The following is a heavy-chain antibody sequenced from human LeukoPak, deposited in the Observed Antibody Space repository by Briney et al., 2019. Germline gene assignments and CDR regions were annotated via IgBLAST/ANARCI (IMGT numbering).Heavy chain of an antibody. CDR1: GGSIRSGGYY. V-gene: IGHV4-34*01. J-gene: IGHJ4*02. CDR2: INHSGST. D-gene: IGHD3-9*01. CDR3: ASANYDILSAY. Sequence: SETLSLTCTVSGGSIRSGGYYWSWIRQPPGKGLEWIGEINHSGSTNYNPSLKSRVTISVDTSKNQFSLKLSSVTAADTAVYYCASANYDILSAYWGQGTLVTVSS.